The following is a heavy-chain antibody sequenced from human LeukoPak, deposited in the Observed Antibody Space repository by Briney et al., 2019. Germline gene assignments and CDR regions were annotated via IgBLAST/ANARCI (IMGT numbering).Heavy chain of an antibody. Sequence: PGGSLRLSCAASGFTFSSYAMSWVRQAPGKGLEWVSAISGSGGSTYYADSVKGRFTISRDNSKNSLYLQMNSLRTEDTALYYRAKPPTVTTAWYFDLWGRGTLVTVSS. CDR1: GFTFSSYA. CDR2: ISGSGGST. V-gene: IGHV3-23*01. J-gene: IGHJ2*01. CDR3: AKPPTVTTAWYFDL. D-gene: IGHD4-17*01.